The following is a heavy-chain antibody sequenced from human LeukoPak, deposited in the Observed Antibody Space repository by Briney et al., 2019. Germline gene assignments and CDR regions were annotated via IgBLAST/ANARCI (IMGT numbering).Heavy chain of an antibody. CDR3: ARWGMTTPYYNYMDV. CDR2: IYYSGST. J-gene: IGHJ6*03. CDR1: GGSISSYY. Sequence: SETLSLTCTVSGGSISSYYWSWIRQPPGKGLEWIGYIYYSGSTNYNPSLKSRVTISVDTSKNQFSLKLSSVTAADTAVYYCARWGMTTPYYNYMDVWGKGTTVTASS. D-gene: IGHD3-16*01. V-gene: IGHV4-59*01.